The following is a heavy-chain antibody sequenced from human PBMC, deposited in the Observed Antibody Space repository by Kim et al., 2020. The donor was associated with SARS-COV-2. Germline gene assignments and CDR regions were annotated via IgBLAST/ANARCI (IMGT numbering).Heavy chain of an antibody. CDR2: ISPGSGYT. CDR3: ARESPGTYYFDY. Sequence: ASVKVSCKASGYSFTSYLIHWARQAPGQGLEYMGIISPGSGYTNYAQRFQGRVTMTRDTSTSTVYVDLSRLTSEDTAMYYCARESPGTYYFDYWGQGTLV. CDR1: GYSFTSYL. V-gene: IGHV1-46*01. J-gene: IGHJ4*02. D-gene: IGHD3-10*01.